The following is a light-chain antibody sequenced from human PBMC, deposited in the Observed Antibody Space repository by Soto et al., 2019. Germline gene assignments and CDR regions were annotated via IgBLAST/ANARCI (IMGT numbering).Light chain of an antibody. CDR1: QTVRNNY. J-gene: IGKJ2*01. CDR3: QQRSDSTYS. V-gene: IGKV3D-20*02. CDR2: DAS. Sequence: EFVLTQSPGTLSLSPGERATLSCRASQTVRNNYLAWYQQKPGQAPRLLIYDASSRATGIPDRFSGGGSGTDFTLTISRLEPEDFAVYYCQQRSDSTYSFGQGTQVEIK.